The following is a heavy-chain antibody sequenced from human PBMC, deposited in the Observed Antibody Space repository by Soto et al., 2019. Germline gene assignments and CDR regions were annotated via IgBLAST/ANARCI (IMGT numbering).Heavy chain of an antibody. CDR3: AKDQRVGSNSGYAEGY. J-gene: IGHJ4*02. Sequence: GKGRDWGAVISYEGNNTDYADSVNGRFTISRDNSKNTLYLQRISLSAEDTAVYYCAKDQRVGSNSGYAEGYWGQGTLGTVSS. D-gene: IGHD6-13*01. V-gene: IGHV3-30*18. CDR2: ISYEGNNT.